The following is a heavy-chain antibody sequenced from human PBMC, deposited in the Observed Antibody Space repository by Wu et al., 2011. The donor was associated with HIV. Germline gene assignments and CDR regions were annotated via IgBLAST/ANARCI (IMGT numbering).Heavy chain of an antibody. D-gene: IGHD2-15*01. Sequence: QVQLVQSGAEVKKPGASVKVSCKASGYTFTDYYIHWVRQAPGQGLEWMGWINTNSGGTKFAQTFQGRVSMTRDTSITTAYMELSSLRSDDTAVYYCTRPLYCSGGSCLNWFDAGARDPGHRLH. CDR2: INTNSGGT. J-gene: IGHJ5*02. CDR3: TRPLYCSGGSCLNWFDA. V-gene: IGHV1-2*02. CDR1: GYTFTDYY.